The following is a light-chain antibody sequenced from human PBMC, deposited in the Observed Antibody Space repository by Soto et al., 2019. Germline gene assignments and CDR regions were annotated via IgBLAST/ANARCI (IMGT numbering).Light chain of an antibody. CDR1: SGSIASNY. V-gene: IGLV6-57*02. Sequence: NFMLTQPHSVSESPGKTVTISCTGSSGSIASNYVQWYQQRPGSAPTTVIYEDNKRPSGVPDRFSGSIDSSSNSASLTISGLKTEDEADYYCQSYDSSNLAVFGGGTQLTVL. J-gene: IGLJ7*01. CDR2: EDN. CDR3: QSYDSSNLAV.